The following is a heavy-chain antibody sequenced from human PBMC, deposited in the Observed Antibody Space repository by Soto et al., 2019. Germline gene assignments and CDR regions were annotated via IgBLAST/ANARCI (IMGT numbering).Heavy chain of an antibody. CDR1: GGSISSYY. J-gene: IGHJ5*02. CDR3: ARAVWGNWFDP. Sequence: PSETLSLTCTVSGGSISSYYWSWIRQPPGKGLEWIGYIYYSGSTSYNPSLKSRVTISVDTSKNQFSLKLSSVTAADTAVYHCARAVWGNWFDPWGQGTLVTVSS. D-gene: IGHD3-16*01. CDR2: IYYSGST. V-gene: IGHV4-59*01.